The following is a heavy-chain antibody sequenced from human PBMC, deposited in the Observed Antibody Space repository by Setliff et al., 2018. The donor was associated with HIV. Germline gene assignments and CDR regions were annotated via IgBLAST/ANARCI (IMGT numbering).Heavy chain of an antibody. J-gene: IGHJ4*02. V-gene: IGHV5-51*01. CDR1: GYTFTNHW. CDR2: IYPGDSDV. Sequence: TGESLKISCQASGYTFTNHWIGWVRQMPGEGLEWMAIIYPGDSDVRYNPSFQGQVTVSVDKSINTAYLQWSSLKASDAATYYCAREHRLCSGERCVLPDYWGQGTLVTAPQ. D-gene: IGHD2-15*01. CDR3: AREHRLCSGERCVLPDY.